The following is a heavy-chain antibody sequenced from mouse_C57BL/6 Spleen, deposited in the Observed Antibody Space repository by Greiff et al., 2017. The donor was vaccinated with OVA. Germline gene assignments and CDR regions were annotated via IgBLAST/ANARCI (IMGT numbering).Heavy chain of an antibody. Sequence: VQLQQPGTELVKPGASVKLSCKASGYTFTSYWMHWVKQRPGQGLEWIGNINPSNGGTNYNEKFKSKATLTVDKSSSTAYMQLSSLTSEDSAVDSCARSGYYGYEGFDYWGQGTTLTVSS. CDR2: INPSNGGT. CDR3: ARSGYYGYEGFDY. CDR1: GYTFTSYW. D-gene: IGHD2-2*01. V-gene: IGHV1-53*01. J-gene: IGHJ2*01.